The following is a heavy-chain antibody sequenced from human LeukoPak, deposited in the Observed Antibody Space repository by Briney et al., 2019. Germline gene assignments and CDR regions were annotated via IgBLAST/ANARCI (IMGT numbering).Heavy chain of an antibody. CDR1: GGTFSSYA. D-gene: IGHD3-10*01. J-gene: IGHJ6*03. CDR2: IIPIFGTA. Sequence: SVKVSCKASGGTFSSYAISWVRQAPGQGLEWMGGIIPIFGTANYAQKFQGRVTITADKSTSTAYMELSSLRSEDTAVYYCARSGEVRGVIYKLPYYYMDVWGKGTTVTVSS. CDR3: ARSGEVRGVIYKLPYYYMDV. V-gene: IGHV1-69*06.